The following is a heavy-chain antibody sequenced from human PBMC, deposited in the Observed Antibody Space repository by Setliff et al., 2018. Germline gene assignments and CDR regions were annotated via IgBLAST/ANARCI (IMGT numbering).Heavy chain of an antibody. CDR3: VKDKWMGTTSTFDH. D-gene: IGHD4-17*01. Sequence: LRLSCVASGFNFNSNFAMSWVRQAPGKGLEWVSGISGSFATTHHADSVRGRFTISRDNSKNTLFLQMESLRVDDTAEYFCVKDKWMGTTSTFDHWGRGTLVTVSS. V-gene: IGHV3-23*01. CDR1: GFNFNSNFA. J-gene: IGHJ4*02. CDR2: ISGSFATT.